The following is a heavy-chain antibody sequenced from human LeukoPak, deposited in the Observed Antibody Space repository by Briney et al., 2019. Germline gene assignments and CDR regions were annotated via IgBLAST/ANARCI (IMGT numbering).Heavy chain of an antibody. CDR2: IYYSGST. CDR1: GGSISSSSYC. D-gene: IGHD3-22*01. J-gene: IGHJ5*02. Sequence: SETLSLTCTVSGGSISSSSYCWGWVRQPPGKGLEWIGSIYYSGSTYYNPSLKSRVTISVDTSKNQFSLKLSSVTAADTAVYYCARDYYDSSGYYDPWGQGTRVTVSS. V-gene: IGHV4-39*07. CDR3: ARDYYDSSGYYDP.